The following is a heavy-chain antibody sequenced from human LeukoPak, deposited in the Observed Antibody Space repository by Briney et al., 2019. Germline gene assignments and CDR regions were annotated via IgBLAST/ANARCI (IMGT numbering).Heavy chain of an antibody. V-gene: IGHV3-30*18. J-gene: IGHJ6*02. Sequence: GRSLRLSCAASGLTFSSYGMHWVRQAPGKGLEWVAVISHDGSNKYYADSVKGRFTISRDNSKNTLYLQMNSLRAEDTAVYYCAKSYYDFWGGWDYYYGMDVWGQGTTVTVSS. D-gene: IGHD3-3*01. CDR2: ISHDGSNK. CDR1: GLTFSSYG. CDR3: AKSYYDFWGGWDYYYGMDV.